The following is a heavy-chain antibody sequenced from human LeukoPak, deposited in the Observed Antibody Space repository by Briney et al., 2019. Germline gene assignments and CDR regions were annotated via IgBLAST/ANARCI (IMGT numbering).Heavy chain of an antibody. CDR3: SPLGASTDY. Sequence: PGGSLRLSCAASGFTLSSYAMSWVRQAPGKGLELVSSVSASCGGTYYEDSVKGRFTIFRDTSKNNLYLQMNSPRADATAAYYFSPLGASTDYWGQGALVTGSS. CDR2: VSASCGGT. J-gene: IGHJ4*02. D-gene: IGHD3-16*01. V-gene: IGHV3-23*01. CDR1: GFTLSSYA.